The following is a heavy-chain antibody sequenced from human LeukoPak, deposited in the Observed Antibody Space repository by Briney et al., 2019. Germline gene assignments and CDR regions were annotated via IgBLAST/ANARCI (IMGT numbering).Heavy chain of an antibody. Sequence: PSETLSLTCTVSGGSISSYYWSWIRQPPGKGLEWIGYIYYSGSTNYNPSLKSRVTISVDTSKNQFSLKLSFVTAADTAVYYCATTQYSSGWAGYYGMDVWGQGTTVTVSS. J-gene: IGHJ6*02. CDR1: GGSISSYY. CDR3: ATTQYSSGWAGYYGMDV. CDR2: IYYSGST. D-gene: IGHD6-19*01. V-gene: IGHV4-59*08.